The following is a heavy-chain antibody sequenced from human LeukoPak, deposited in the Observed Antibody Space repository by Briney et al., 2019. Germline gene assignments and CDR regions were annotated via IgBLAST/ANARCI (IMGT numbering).Heavy chain of an antibody. CDR2: IYPGDSDT. CDR3: ASLGAFVFDDMVVTRPLDF. CDR1: QYTFSNKW. V-gene: IGHV5-51*01. D-gene: IGHD4-23*01. Sequence: GESLKISCKGSQYTFSNKWIGWVRQMPGKGLEWMGIIYPGDSDTRYSPSFRGQVIISVDKSITTAYLQWSSLKASDTAMYYCASLGAFVFDDMVVTRPLDFWGQGSLVTVSS. J-gene: IGHJ4*02.